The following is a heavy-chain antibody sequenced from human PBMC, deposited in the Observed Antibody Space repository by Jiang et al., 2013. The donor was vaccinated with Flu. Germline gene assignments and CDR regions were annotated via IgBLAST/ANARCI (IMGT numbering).Heavy chain of an antibody. V-gene: IGHV1-69-2*01. J-gene: IGHJ5*02. Sequence: KGLEWMGLVDPEDGETIYAEKFQGRVTITADTSTDTAYMELSSLRSEDTAVYYCATDNVGYDNGDWFDPWGQGTLVTVSS. D-gene: IGHD5-12*01. CDR3: ATDNVGYDNGDWFDP. CDR2: VDPEDGET.